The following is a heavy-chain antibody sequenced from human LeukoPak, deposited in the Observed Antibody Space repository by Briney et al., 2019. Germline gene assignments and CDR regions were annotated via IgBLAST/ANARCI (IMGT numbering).Heavy chain of an antibody. Sequence: SVKASCKASGGTFSSYAISWVRQAPGQGLEWMGRIIPIFGIANYAQKFQGRVTITADKSTSTAYMELSSLRSEDTAVYYCAVWFGDPPSPFDYWGQGTLVTVSS. CDR2: IIPIFGIA. D-gene: IGHD3-10*01. V-gene: IGHV1-69*04. J-gene: IGHJ4*02. CDR1: GGTFSSYA. CDR3: AVWFGDPPSPFDY.